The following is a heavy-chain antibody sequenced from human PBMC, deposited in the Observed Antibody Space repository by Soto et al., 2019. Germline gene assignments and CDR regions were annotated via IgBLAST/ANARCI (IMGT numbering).Heavy chain of an antibody. V-gene: IGHV1-18*01. J-gene: IGHJ6*02. Sequence: QVQLVQSGAEVKKPGASVTVSCKTSGYTFSNYGINWVRQAPGQGLEWMGWISGYNGNTNYAQTVQGRVTMTTNTSTGTVYMERRSLKSDDTARYYFSRFIMVGGLFDPNYYHGMDVWGQGTTVTVSS. CDR2: ISGYNGNT. D-gene: IGHD3-10*01. CDR3: SRFIMVGGLFDPNYYHGMDV. CDR1: GYTFSNYG.